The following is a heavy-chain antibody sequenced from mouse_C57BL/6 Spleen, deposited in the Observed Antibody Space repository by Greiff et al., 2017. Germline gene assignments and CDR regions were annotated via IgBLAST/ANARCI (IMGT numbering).Heavy chain of an antibody. V-gene: IGHV2-2*01. CDR1: GFSLTSYG. D-gene: IGHD2-2*01. CDR2: IWSGGST. J-gene: IGHJ3*01. Sequence: VKLQESGPGLVQPSQSLSITCTVSGFSLTSYGVHWVRQSPGKGLEWLGVIWSGGSTDYNAAFISRLSISKDNSKSQVFFKMNSLQADDTAIYYCARDGYDGTWFAYWGQGTLVTVSA. CDR3: ARDGYDGTWFAY.